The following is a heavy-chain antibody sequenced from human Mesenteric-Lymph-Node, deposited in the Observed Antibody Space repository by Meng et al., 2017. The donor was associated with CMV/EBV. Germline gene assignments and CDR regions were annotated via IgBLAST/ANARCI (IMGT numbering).Heavy chain of an antibody. D-gene: IGHD5-18*01. CDR3: TRDYSLYYYYYGMDV. J-gene: IGHJ6*02. CDR1: GFTFSNAW. CDR2: IKSKTDGGTT. Sequence: GGSLRLSCAASGFTFSNAWMSWVRQAPGKGLEWVGRIKSKTDGGTTDYAAPVKGRFTISRDDSKNTLYLQMNSLKTEDTAVYYCTRDYSLYYYYYGMDVWGQGTTVTVSS. V-gene: IGHV3-15*01.